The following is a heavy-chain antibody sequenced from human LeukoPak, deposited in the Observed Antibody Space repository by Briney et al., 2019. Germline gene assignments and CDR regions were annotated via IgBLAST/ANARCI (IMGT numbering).Heavy chain of an antibody. J-gene: IGHJ6*02. CDR2: INPNSGGT. Sequence: ASVKVSCKASGYTFTGYYMHWVRQAPGQGLEWMGWINPNSGGTNYAQKFQGWVTMTRDTSISTAYMELSRLRSDDTAVYYCARTPRTMVAATPEGMDVWGQGTTVTVSS. CDR1: GYTFTGYY. CDR3: ARTPRTMVAATPEGMDV. D-gene: IGHD2-15*01. V-gene: IGHV1-2*04.